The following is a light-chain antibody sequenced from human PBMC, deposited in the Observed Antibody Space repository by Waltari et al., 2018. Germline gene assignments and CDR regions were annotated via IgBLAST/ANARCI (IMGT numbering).Light chain of an antibody. CDR1: SSDVGGYNY. Sequence: QSALTQPASVSGSPGQSITISCTGTSSDVGGYNYVSWYQQHPGKAPKLRIYDVSNRPYGVSNRFSGSKSGNTASLTISGLQAEDEADYYCSSYASSSTLVVFGGGTKLTVL. CDR3: SSYASSSTLVV. J-gene: IGLJ2*01. V-gene: IGLV2-14*01. CDR2: DVS.